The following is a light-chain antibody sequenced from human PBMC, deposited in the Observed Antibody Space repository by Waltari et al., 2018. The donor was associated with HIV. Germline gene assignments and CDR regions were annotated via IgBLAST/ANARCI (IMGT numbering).Light chain of an antibody. CDR1: SSDVGGYNY. V-gene: IGLV2-14*01. CDR3: SSYTSSSPVV. Sequence: QSALTQPASVSGSPRQSITISCTGTSSDVGGYNYVSWYQQHPGKAPKLMIYEVTTRPSWVSNRFSGSKSGNTASLTISGLQAEDEADYYCSSYTSSSPVVFGGGTKLTVL. CDR2: EVT. J-gene: IGLJ2*01.